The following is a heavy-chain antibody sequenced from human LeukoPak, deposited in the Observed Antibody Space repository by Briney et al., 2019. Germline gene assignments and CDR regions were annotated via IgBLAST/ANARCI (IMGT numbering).Heavy chain of an antibody. D-gene: IGHD3-10*01. CDR1: GFTFASYW. J-gene: IGHJ4*02. CDR3: ARGFGSGSLLPFDY. Sequence: GGSLRLSCAASGFTFASYWMHWVRQAPGRGLVWVSRIDGDGSSTNYADSVKGRFTISRDNAKNTLYLQMNSLRAEDTAVYYCARGFGSGSLLPFDYWGQGTLVTVSS. CDR2: IDGDGSST. V-gene: IGHV3-74*01.